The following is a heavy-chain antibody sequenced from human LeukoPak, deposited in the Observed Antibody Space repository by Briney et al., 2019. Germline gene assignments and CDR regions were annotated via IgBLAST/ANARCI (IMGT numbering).Heavy chain of an antibody. J-gene: IGHJ3*02. Sequence: GGSLRLSCAASGFNFSGSAMHWVRQASGKGLEWVGRIRSKANSYATAYAASVKGRFTISRDDSKNTAYLQMNSLKTEDTAVYYCRVIAAAGTHDGAFDIWGQGTMVTVSS. D-gene: IGHD6-13*01. CDR1: GFNFSGSA. V-gene: IGHV3-73*01. CDR2: IRSKANSYAT. CDR3: RVIAAAGTHDGAFDI.